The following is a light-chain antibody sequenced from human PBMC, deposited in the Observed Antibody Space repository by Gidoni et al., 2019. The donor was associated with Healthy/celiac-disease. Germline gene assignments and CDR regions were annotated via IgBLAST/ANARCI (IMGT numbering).Light chain of an antibody. Sequence: SYELTQPPSVSVSPGQTASITCSGVKLGDKYACWYQQKPGQSPVLVIYQDSKRPSGIPERFSGSHSGNTATLTISGTQAMDEADYYCQAWDSSTAVFGGGTKLTVL. CDR1: KLGDKY. CDR2: QDS. V-gene: IGLV3-1*01. J-gene: IGLJ2*01. CDR3: QAWDSSTAV.